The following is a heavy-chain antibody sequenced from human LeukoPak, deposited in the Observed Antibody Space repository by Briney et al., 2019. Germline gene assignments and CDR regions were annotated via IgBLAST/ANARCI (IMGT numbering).Heavy chain of an antibody. CDR1: GYTFTGYC. D-gene: IGHD1-1*01. CDR2: INPNSGGT. J-gene: IGHJ4*02. CDR3: ARYNAARPRIFDY. V-gene: IGHV1-2*02. Sequence: ASVKVSCKASGYTFTGYCMHWVRQAPGQGLEWMGWINPNSGGTNYAQKFQGRVTMTRDTSISTAYMELSRLRSDDTAVYYCARYNAARPRIFDYWGQGTLVTVSS.